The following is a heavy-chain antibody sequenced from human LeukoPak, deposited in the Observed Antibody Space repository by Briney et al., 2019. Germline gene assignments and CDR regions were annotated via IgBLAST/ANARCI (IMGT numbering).Heavy chain of an antibody. Sequence: GGSLRLSCAASGFTFSSYSMNWVRQAPGKGLEWVSSISSSSSYIYYADSVKGRFTISRDNAKNSLYLRMNSLRAEDTAVYYCAQSLVVPAAMSLDYWGQGTLVTVSS. V-gene: IGHV3-21*01. J-gene: IGHJ4*02. D-gene: IGHD2-2*01. CDR3: AQSLVVPAAMSLDY. CDR2: ISSSSSYI. CDR1: GFTFSSYS.